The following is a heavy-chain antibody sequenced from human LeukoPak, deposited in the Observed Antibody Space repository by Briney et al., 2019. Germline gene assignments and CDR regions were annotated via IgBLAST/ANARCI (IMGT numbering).Heavy chain of an antibody. CDR2: IYHSGST. D-gene: IGHD4-17*01. CDR3: AKHEYGDLKDFDY. CDR1: GYSISSGYY. Sequence: SETLSLTCTVSGYSISSGYYWGWIRQPPGKRLEWIGSIYHSGSTYYNPSLKSRVTISVDTSKNQFSLKLTSVTAADTAVYYCAKHEYGDLKDFDYWGQGTLVTVSS. V-gene: IGHV4-38-2*02. J-gene: IGHJ4*02.